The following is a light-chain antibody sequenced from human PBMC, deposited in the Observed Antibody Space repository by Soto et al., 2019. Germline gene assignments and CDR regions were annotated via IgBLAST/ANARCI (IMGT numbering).Light chain of an antibody. CDR3: RSYTSSSTLV. J-gene: IGLJ2*01. Sequence: QLVLTQPASVSGSPGQSITISCTGTSSDVGGYNYVSWYQQHPGKAPKLMIYDVSNRPSGVSNRFSGSKSGNTSSLTISGLQAEDEADYYCRSYTSSSTLVFGGGTKVTVL. CDR1: SSDVGGYNY. CDR2: DVS. V-gene: IGLV2-14*01.